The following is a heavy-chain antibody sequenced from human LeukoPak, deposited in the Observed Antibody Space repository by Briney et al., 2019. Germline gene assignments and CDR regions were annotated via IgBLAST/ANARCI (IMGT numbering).Heavy chain of an antibody. J-gene: IGHJ6*04. CDR3: AELGITMIGGV. V-gene: IGHV3-48*01. Sequence: GGSLRLSCAASGFTFSSYWMSWVRQAPGKGLEWVSYISSSGFTINYADSVKGRLTISRDNAKNSLYLQMNSLRAEDTAVYYCAELGITMIGGVWGKGTTVTISS. D-gene: IGHD3-10*02. CDR2: ISSSGFTI. CDR1: GFTFSSYW.